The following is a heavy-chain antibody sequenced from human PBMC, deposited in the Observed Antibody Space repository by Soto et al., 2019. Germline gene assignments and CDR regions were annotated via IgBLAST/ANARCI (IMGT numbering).Heavy chain of an antibody. V-gene: IGHV5-10-1*01. CDR2: IDPSDSYT. CDR1: TYSFTNYW. D-gene: IGHD6-6*01. J-gene: IGHJ6*02. Sequence: XESLKMSSWGSTYSFTNYWITWVRQVPGRGLEWMGRIDPSDSYTSYSPSFQGHVTMSADKSNNTAFLHWSSLKASDTAIYYCARHLSPSSVDYYYAMDLWGQVTTVTVSS. CDR3: ARHLSPSSVDYYYAMDL.